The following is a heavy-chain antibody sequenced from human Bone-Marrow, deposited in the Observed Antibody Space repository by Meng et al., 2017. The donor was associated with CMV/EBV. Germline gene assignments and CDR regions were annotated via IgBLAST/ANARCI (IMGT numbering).Heavy chain of an antibody. CDR1: GYTFTSYG. Sequence: ASVKASCKASGYTFTSYGISWVRQAPGQGLEWMGWISAYNGNTNYAQKLQGRVTMTTDTSTSTAYMELRSLRSDDTAVYYCARDERLAIFPPKGMDVWGQGTTVTVSS. CDR3: ARDERLAIFPPKGMDV. V-gene: IGHV1-18*01. J-gene: IGHJ6*02. CDR2: ISAYNGNT. D-gene: IGHD3-9*01.